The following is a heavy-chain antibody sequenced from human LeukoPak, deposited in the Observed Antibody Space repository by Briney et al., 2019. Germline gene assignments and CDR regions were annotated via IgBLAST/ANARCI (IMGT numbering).Heavy chain of an antibody. CDR2: ISGSGGST. V-gene: IGHV3-23*01. CDR1: GFTFSSYA. CDR3: ATQVGATPYFDY. D-gene: IGHD1-26*01. J-gene: IGHJ4*02. Sequence: GRSLRLSCAASGFTFSSYAMSWVRQAPGKGLEWVSAISGSGGSTYYADSVKGRFTISRDNSKNTLYLQMNSLRAEDTAVYYCATQVGATPYFDYWGQGTLVTVSS.